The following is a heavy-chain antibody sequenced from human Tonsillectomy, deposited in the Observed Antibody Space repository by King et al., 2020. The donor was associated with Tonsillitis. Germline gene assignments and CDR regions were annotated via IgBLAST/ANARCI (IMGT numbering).Heavy chain of an antibody. J-gene: IGHJ4*02. Sequence: VQLQESGPGLVKPSETLSLICTVSGGSVNGDSYFWSWIRQPPGKGLEWIGYFNNIRRSTYNPSLKSRVTISADTSKNQFSLNLRSVTAADTAVYFCARKPTTDIWSLDFWGQGTLVTVSS. CDR2: FNNIRRS. D-gene: IGHD3-10*01. CDR1: GGSVNGDSYF. V-gene: IGHV4-61*01. CDR3: ARKPTTDIWSLDF.